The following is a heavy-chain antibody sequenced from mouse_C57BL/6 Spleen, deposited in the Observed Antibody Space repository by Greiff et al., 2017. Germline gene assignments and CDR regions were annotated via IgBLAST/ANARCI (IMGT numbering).Heavy chain of an antibody. CDR2: IYPGSGNT. V-gene: IGHV1-66*01. D-gene: IGHD2-4*01. CDR3: ARYDYEGAWFAY. Sequence: QVQLKQSGPELVKPGASVKISCKASGYSFTSYYIHWVKQRPGQGLEWIGWIYPGSGNTKYNEKFKGKATLTADTSSSTAYMQLSSLTSEDSAVYYCARYDYEGAWFAYWGQGTLVTVSA. J-gene: IGHJ3*01. CDR1: GYSFTSYY.